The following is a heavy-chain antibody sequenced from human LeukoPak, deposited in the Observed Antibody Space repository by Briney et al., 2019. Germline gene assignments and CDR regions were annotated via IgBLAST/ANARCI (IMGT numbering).Heavy chain of an antibody. CDR3: ARVEDYDILTGFDY. V-gene: IGHV3-7*01. J-gene: IGHJ4*02. CDR2: IKQDGREK. D-gene: IGHD3-9*01. Sequence: GGSLRLSCAASGFTFSTYWMSWVRQAPGKGLEWVANIKQDGREKYYVDSVKGRFTISRDNAKNSLYLQMNSLRAEDTAVYCARVEDYDILTGFDYWGQGTLVTVSS. CDR1: GFTFSTYW.